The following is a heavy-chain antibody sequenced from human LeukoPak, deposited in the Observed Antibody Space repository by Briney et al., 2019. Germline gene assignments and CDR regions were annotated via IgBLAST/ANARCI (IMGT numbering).Heavy chain of an antibody. V-gene: IGHV3-23*01. CDR1: GFTFSSYA. Sequence: GGSLRLSCAASGFTFSSYAMSWVRQAPGKGLEWVSAISGSGGSTYYADSGKGRFAISRDNAKNTLYLQMNSLRAEDTAVYYCAKGISRGSSSWIVVVILELFDYWGQGTLVTVSS. CDR3: AKGISRGSSSWIVVVILELFDY. J-gene: IGHJ4*02. CDR2: ISGSGGST. D-gene: IGHD3-22*01.